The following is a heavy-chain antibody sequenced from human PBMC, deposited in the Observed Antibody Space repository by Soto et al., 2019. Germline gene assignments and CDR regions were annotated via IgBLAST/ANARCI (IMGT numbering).Heavy chain of an antibody. D-gene: IGHD5-18*01. CDR2: IYYSGST. J-gene: IGHJ6*02. CDR1: GGSISGSYYY. CDR3: ARGPGYSYGYYYYYYGMDV. V-gene: IGHV4-61*05. Sequence: SETLSLTCAVSGGSISGSYYYWGWLRQSPGKGLEWIGYIYYSGSTNYNPSLKSRVTISVDTSKNQFSLKLSSVTAADTAVYYCARGPGYSYGYYYYYYGMDVWGQGTTVTVS.